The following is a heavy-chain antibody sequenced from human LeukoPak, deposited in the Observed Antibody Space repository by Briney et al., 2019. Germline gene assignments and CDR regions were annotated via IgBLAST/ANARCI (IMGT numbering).Heavy chain of an antibody. CDR1: GYTFTGYY. D-gene: IGHD1-26*01. Sequence: ASVKVSCKASGYTFTGYYMHWVRQAPGQGLEWMGWINPNSGGTNYAQKFQGRVTMTRDTSISTAYMELSRLRSDDTAVYYCANLVGATGSDGHNPYYFDYWGQGTLVTVSS. CDR2: INPNSGGT. V-gene: IGHV1-2*02. CDR3: ANLVGATGSDGHNPYYFDY. J-gene: IGHJ4*02.